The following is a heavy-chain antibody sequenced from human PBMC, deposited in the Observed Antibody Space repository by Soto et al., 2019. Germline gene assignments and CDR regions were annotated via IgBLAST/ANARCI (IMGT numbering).Heavy chain of an antibody. D-gene: IGHD3-22*01. V-gene: IGHV3-15*07. CDR1: GFTFSNAW. J-gene: IGHJ5*01. CDR2: VKSKTDGGTT. Sequence: GGSLRLSCAASGFTFSNAWINWARQTPGKGLEWVGRVKSKTDGGTTDFAAPVKGRFAISRDDSKNMVYLEMNSLKTEDTAIYYCTTDSYITSIIVRFDYWGHGTLVTVSS. CDR3: TTDSYITSIIVRFDY.